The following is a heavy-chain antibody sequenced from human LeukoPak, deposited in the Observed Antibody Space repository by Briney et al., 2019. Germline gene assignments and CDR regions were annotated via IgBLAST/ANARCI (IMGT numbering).Heavy chain of an antibody. Sequence: PGRSLRLSCAASGFXFSSYGIHWVRQAPGKGLEWVAVISYDGSTKYYADSVKGRFTISRDNSKATLYLQMNSLRAEDTAVYYCAKDSREGTYFDYWGQGTLVTVSS. CDR2: ISYDGSTK. V-gene: IGHV3-30*18. CDR1: GFXFSSYG. CDR3: AKDSREGTYFDY. J-gene: IGHJ4*02. D-gene: IGHD1-1*01.